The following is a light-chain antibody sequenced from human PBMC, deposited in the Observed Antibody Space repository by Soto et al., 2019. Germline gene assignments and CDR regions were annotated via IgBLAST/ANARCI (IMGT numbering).Light chain of an antibody. V-gene: IGKV3-11*01. CDR3: QQYTGPPTT. J-gene: IGKJ5*01. CDR1: QNISSY. CDR2: DVS. Sequence: EIVLTQSPGTLSLSPGERARLSCRARQNISSYLIWYQQKPVQAPRLLIYDVSNRATGIPARFSGSGSGTDFTLTISSLEPEDSAVYFCQQYTGPPTTFGQGTRLEIK.